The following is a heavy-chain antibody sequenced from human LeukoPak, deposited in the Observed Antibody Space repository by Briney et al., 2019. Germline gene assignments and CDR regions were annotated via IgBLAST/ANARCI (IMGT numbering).Heavy chain of an antibody. CDR1: GFTFSNSA. Sequence: GGSLRPSCAASGFTFSNSAMSWVRQAPGKGLEWVSSVSGSGGSTYYADSVKGRFTISRDNSKNTLYLQVNSLRAEDTAVYYCARADTSGYIYYFDYWGQGTLVTVSS. V-gene: IGHV3-23*01. J-gene: IGHJ4*02. D-gene: IGHD3-22*01. CDR2: VSGSGGST. CDR3: ARADTSGYIYYFDY.